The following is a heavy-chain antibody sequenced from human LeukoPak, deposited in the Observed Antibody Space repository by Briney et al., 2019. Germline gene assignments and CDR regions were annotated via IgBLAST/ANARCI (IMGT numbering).Heavy chain of an antibody. V-gene: IGHV1-18*04. CDR2: FITSTGDT. J-gene: IGHJ4*02. CDR3: AREDDFWSGPSMGLDY. Sequence: ASVKVSCKPSGYIFTTYNLHWVRQAPGQGLEWMGWFITSTGDTDYARNLRGRVTITRDTSASTAYLELSSLRSVDTAVYYCAREDDFWSGPSMGLDYGGQGPLAPVS. D-gene: IGHD3-3*01. CDR1: GYIFTTYN.